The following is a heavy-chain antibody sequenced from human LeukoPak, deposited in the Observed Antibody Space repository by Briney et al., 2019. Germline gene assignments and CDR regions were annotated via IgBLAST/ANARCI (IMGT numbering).Heavy chain of an antibody. CDR1: GDSVSSNSAA. CDR2: TYYRSKWYN. D-gene: IGHD3-22*01. CDR3: VRAPYYYDGSGYYSFED. J-gene: IGHJ4*02. Sequence: SQTLSLTCAISGDSVSSNSAAWNWIRQSPSRGLEWLGRTYYRSKWYNDYAVFVKSRISVNPDTSKNQVSLHLNSVTPEDTAVYYCVRAPYYYDGSGYYSFEDWGQGTLVTVSS. V-gene: IGHV6-1*01.